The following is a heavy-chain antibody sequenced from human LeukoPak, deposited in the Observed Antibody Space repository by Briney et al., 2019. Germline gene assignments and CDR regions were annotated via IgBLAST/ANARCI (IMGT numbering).Heavy chain of an antibody. J-gene: IGHJ4*02. Sequence: GGSLRLSCAASGFTFSGYWMHWVRQAPGKGLVWVSGIDNHGSSTYSADSVKGRFTISRDNAKNTLYLQMNSLRAEDTAVYYCAKDLDYDSSGFFDYWGQGTLVTVSS. CDR1: GFTFSGYW. CDR2: IDNHGSST. CDR3: AKDLDYDSSGFFDY. D-gene: IGHD3-22*01. V-gene: IGHV3-74*01.